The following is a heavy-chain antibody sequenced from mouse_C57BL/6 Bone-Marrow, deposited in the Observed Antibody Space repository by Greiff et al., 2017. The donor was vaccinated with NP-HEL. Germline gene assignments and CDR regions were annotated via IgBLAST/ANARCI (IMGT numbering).Heavy chain of an antibody. CDR1: GYSFTGYY. CDR2: IYPYNGVS. Sequence: VQLQQSGPELVKPGASVKISCKASGYSFTGYYMHWVKQSHGNILDWIGYIYPYNGVSSYNQKFKGKATLTVDKSSSTAYLVLRSLTAEDSGVYYCASPVDYFDYWGQGTTLTVSS. CDR3: ASPVDYFDY. V-gene: IGHV1-31*01. J-gene: IGHJ2*01.